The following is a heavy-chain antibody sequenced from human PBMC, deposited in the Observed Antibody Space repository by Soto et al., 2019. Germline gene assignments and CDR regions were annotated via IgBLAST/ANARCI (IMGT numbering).Heavy chain of an antibody. CDR2: INPHGGST. D-gene: IGHD3-3*01. J-gene: IGHJ5*02. CDR3: ARSSGGNFGIIIEGSNWFDP. V-gene: IGHV1-46*01. Sequence: ASVKVSCKAPGDTFTSYYLNWVRQAPGQGLEWMGVINPHGGSTKYAQKFQGRITTTRDTSRSTVYMELSSLRSDDTAIYYCARSSGGNFGIIIEGSNWFDPWGQGTLVTASS. CDR1: GDTFTSYY.